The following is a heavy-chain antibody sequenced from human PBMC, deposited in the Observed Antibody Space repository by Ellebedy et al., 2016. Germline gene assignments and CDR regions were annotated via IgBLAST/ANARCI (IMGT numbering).Heavy chain of an antibody. V-gene: IGHV1-2*02. CDR1: GYTFTGYY. Sequence: ASVKVSCXASGYTFTGYYMHWVRQAPGQGLEWMGWINPNSGGTNYAQKFQGRVTMTRDTSISTAYMELSRLRSDDTAIYYCARDNGGYHFADVWGQGTTVTVSS. D-gene: IGHD4-23*01. CDR3: ARDNGGYHFADV. CDR2: INPNSGGT. J-gene: IGHJ6*02.